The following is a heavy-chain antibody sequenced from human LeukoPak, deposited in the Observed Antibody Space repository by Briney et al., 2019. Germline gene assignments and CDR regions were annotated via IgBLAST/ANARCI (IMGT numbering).Heavy chain of an antibody. CDR1: GFTFSSYA. J-gene: IGHJ4*02. CDR3: AKDQPHYYDSSGKTTYYFDY. D-gene: IGHD3-22*01. V-gene: IGHV3-23*01. CDR2: ISGSGGST. Sequence: GGSLRLSCAASGFTFSSYAMSWVRQAPGKGLEWVSAISGSGGSTYYADSVKGRFTISRDNSKNTLYLQMNSLRAEDTAVYYCAKDQPHYYDSSGKTTYYFDYWGQGTLVTVSS.